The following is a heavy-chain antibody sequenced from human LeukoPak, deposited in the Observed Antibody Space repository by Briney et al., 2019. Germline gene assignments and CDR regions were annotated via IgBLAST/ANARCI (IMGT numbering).Heavy chain of an antibody. Sequence: GASVKVSCKASGYTFTSYYMHWVRQAPGQGLEWMGIINPSGGSTSYAQKFQGRVTMTRDTSTSTVYVELSSLRSEDTAVYYCARGAGVVPALYYYYYGMDVWGQGTTVTVSS. J-gene: IGHJ6*02. CDR3: ARGAGVVPALYYYYYGMDV. D-gene: IGHD2-2*01. V-gene: IGHV1-46*01. CDR2: INPSGGST. CDR1: GYTFTSYY.